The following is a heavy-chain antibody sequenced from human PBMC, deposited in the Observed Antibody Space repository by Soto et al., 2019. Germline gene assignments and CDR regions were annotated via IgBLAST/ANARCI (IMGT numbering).Heavy chain of an antibody. J-gene: IGHJ6*02. D-gene: IGHD2-15*01. CDR3: ARRVVVAATYYYYGMDV. Sequence: SQTLSLTCTVSGGSISSYYWGWIRQPPGKGLEWIGSIYYSGSTYYNPSLKSRVTISVDTSKNQFSLKLSSVTAADTAVYYCARRVVVAATYYYYGMDVWGQGTTVTVSS. CDR2: IYYSGST. V-gene: IGHV4-39*07. CDR1: GGSISSYY.